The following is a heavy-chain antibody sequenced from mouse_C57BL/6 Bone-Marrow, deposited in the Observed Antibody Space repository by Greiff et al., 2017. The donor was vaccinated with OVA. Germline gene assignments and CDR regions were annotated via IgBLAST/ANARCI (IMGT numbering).Heavy chain of an antibody. CDR3: ARRYSNSYRYFDV. V-gene: IGHV5-2*01. Sequence: EVKLVESGGGLVQPGESLKLSCESNEFEFPSHDMSWVRKTPEKRLELVAAINSDGGSTYYPDTMERRFIISRDNTKKTLYMQMSSLRSEDTALYYCARRYSNSYRYFDVWGTGTTVTVSS. CDR2: INSDGGST. CDR1: EFEFPSHD. D-gene: IGHD2-5*01. J-gene: IGHJ1*03.